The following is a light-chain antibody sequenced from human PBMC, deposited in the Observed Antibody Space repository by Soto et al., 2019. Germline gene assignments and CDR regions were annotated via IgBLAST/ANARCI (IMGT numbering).Light chain of an antibody. CDR3: QQLHTYLLT. CDR1: QAIGTY. Sequence: DIKLTQSPSFLSASIGDSVTITCRASQAIGTYLAWYQQKPGKAPNLLVSAASTLHSGVPSRFSGSGSGTEFTLTITGLQPEDVATHYCQQLHTYLLTFGGGTKVQIK. CDR2: AAS. V-gene: IGKV1-9*01. J-gene: IGKJ4*01.